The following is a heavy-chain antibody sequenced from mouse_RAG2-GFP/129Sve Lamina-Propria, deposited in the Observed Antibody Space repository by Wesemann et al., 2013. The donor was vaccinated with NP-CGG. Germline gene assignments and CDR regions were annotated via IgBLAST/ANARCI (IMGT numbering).Heavy chain of an antibody. J-gene: IGHJ1*03. V-gene: IGHV1-50*01. CDR3: AREWVWLLHWYFDV. CDR1: GYTFTSYW. CDR2: IDPSDSYT. Sequence: QVQLQQPGAELVKPGASVKLSCKASGYTFTSYWMQWVKQRPGQGLEWIGEIDPSDSYTNYNQKFKGKATLTVDTSSSTAYMQLSSLTSEDSAVYYCAREWVWLLHWYFDVWGTGTTVTVSS. D-gene: IGHD2-2*01.